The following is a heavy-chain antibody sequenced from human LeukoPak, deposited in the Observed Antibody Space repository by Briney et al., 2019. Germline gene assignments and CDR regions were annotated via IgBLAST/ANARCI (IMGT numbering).Heavy chain of an antibody. CDR3: AREDSSSSGGYFDY. V-gene: IGHV4-59*01. D-gene: IGHD6-6*01. Sequence: PSETPSLTCTVSGGSISSYYWSWIRQPPGKGLEWIGYIYYSGSTNYNPSLKSRDTISVDTSKNQFSLKLSSVTAADTAVYYCAREDSSSSGGYFDYWGQGTLVTVSS. CDR1: GGSISSYY. J-gene: IGHJ4*02. CDR2: IYYSGST.